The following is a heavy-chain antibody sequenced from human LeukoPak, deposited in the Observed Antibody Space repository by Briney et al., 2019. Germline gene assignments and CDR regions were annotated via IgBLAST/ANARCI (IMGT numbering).Heavy chain of an antibody. J-gene: IGHJ4*02. CDR1: GYTLTELS. CDR2: FDPEDGET. CDR3: ARGSRKSYYGSGSYNYFDY. Sequence: ASVKVSCKVSGYTLTELSMHWVRQAPGKGLEWMGGFDPEDGETIYAQKFQGRVTMTEDTSTDTAYMELSSLRSEDTAVYYCARGSRKSYYGSGSYNYFDYWGQGTLVTVSS. D-gene: IGHD3-10*01. V-gene: IGHV1-24*01.